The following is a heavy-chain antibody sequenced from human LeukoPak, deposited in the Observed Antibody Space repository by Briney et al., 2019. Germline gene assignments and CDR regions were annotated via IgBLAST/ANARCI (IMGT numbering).Heavy chain of an antibody. Sequence: ASVKVSCKASGYAFTSYDINWVRQATGQGLEWMGWMNPDSGNTGYAQKFQGRVTMTRNTSISTAYMELSSLRSEDTAVYYCARGRSGSYDPDDYWGQGTLVTVSS. V-gene: IGHV1-8*01. CDR1: GYAFTSYD. D-gene: IGHD1-26*01. CDR2: MNPDSGNT. CDR3: ARGRSGSYDPDDY. J-gene: IGHJ4*02.